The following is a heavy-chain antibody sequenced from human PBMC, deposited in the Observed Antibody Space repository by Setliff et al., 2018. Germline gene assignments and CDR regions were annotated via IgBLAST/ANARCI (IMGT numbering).Heavy chain of an antibody. V-gene: IGHV3-11*04. CDR2: ISSSGSTI. Sequence: GGSLRLSCAASGFTFSDYYMSWIRQAPGKGLEWVSYISSSGSTIYYADSVKGRFTISRDNSKNTLYLQMNSLRAEDTAVYYCARGHTIGAFLTHFDCWGQGTLVTVSS. D-gene: IGHD1-1*01. CDR1: GFTFSDYY. J-gene: IGHJ4*02. CDR3: ARGHTIGAFLTHFDC.